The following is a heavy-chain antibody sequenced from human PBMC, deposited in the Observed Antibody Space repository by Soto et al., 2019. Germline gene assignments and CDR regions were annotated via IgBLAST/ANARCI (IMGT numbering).Heavy chain of an antibody. J-gene: IGHJ4*02. D-gene: IGHD5-12*01. CDR3: AAGGGLPRYY. CDR2: IYHSGST. Sequence: QLQLQESGSGLVKPSQTLSLTCAVSGGSISSGGYSWSWIRQPPGKGLEWIGYIYHSGSTYYNPYPKSRVPIAVHRSKNQFSLKLSSVTAADTAVYYCAAGGGLPRYYWGQGTLVTVSS. CDR1: GGSISSGGYS. V-gene: IGHV4-30-2*01.